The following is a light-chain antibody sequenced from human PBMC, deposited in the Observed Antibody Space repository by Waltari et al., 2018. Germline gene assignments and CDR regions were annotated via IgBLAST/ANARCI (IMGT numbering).Light chain of an antibody. J-gene: IGLJ1*01. CDR2: DAS. V-gene: IGLV2-14*01. CDR3: SSYTSSSTYV. Sequence: QSALTQPASVSGSPGQSITISCSGTSSDVGGYYFVSWYQQNPGKAPKLMIYDASKRPSGVSNRFSGSKSGNTASLTISGLQAEDEADYYCSSYTSSSTYVFGTGTKVTVL. CDR1: SSDVGGYYF.